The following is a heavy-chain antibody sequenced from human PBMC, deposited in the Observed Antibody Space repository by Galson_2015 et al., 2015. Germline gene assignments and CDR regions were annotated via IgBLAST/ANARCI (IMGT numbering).Heavy chain of an antibody. V-gene: IGHV3-15*01. Sequence: SLRLSCAASGFTFSNAWMSWVRQAPGKGLEWVGRIKSKTDGGTTDYAAPAKGRFTISRDDSKNTLYLQMNSLRAEDTAVYYCAKALRHYYYGSGSNAEYFQHWGQGTLVTVSS. CDR3: AKALRHYYYGSGSNAEYFQH. CDR2: IKSKTDGGTT. J-gene: IGHJ1*01. D-gene: IGHD3-10*01. CDR1: GFTFSNAW.